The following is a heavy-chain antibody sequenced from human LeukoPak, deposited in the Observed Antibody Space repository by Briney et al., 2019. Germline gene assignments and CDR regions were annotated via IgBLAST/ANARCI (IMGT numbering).Heavy chain of an antibody. J-gene: IGHJ5*01. Sequence: GGSLRLSCAASGFAFNFYAMSWLRQPPGKGLEWVSTINANSGSTSYAASVRGRFTISRDNSKNTLCLQVNTLRADDTAVYYCAKPISGGLAVTADWFDPWGQGTLVVVSS. V-gene: IGHV3-23*01. CDR2: INANSGST. D-gene: IGHD6-19*01. CDR3: AKPISGGLAVTADWFDP. CDR1: GFAFNFYA.